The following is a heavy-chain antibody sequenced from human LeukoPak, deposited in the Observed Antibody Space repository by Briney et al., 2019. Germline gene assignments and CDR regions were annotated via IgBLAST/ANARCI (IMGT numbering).Heavy chain of an antibody. CDR2: IYYSGST. CDR3: ARGGYSYGSGAFDI. V-gene: IGHV4-39*07. J-gene: IGHJ3*02. CDR1: GGSISSSSYY. Sequence: SETLSLTCTVSGGSISSSSYYWGWIRQPPGKGLEWIGSIYYSGSTYYNPSLKSRVTISVDTSKNQFSLKLSSVTAADTAVYYCARGGYSYGSGAFDIWGQGTMVTVSS. D-gene: IGHD5-18*01.